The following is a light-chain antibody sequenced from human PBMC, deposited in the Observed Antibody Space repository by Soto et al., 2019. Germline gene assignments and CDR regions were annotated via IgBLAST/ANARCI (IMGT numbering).Light chain of an antibody. Sequence: EIVLTQSPGTLSLSPGERATLSCRASQSVSSSYLAWYQHKPGQALRLLIYGASSRATGIPDRFSGSGSGTDFTLTISRLEPEDFAVYYCQQYGSSPHTVGQGTKLEIK. CDR2: GAS. CDR3: QQYGSSPHT. CDR1: QSVSSSY. J-gene: IGKJ2*01. V-gene: IGKV3-20*01.